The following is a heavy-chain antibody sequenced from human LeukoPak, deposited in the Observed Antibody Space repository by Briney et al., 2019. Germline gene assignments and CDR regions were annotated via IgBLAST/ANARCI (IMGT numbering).Heavy chain of an antibody. J-gene: IGHJ5*02. D-gene: IGHD6-19*01. CDR3: ARDSSDWYHWFDP. V-gene: IGHV3-48*03. CDR1: GFTFNDYE. CDR2: ISSSGKII. Sequence: GGSLRLSCAASGFTFNDYEINWVRQAPGKGLEWISYISSSGKIIYYADSVKGRFTISRDNAKNAVYLQMNRLRAEDTAVYYCARDSSDWYHWFDPWGQGTLVTVSS.